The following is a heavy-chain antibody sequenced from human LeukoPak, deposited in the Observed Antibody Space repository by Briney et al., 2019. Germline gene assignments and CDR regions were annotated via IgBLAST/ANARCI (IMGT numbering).Heavy chain of an antibody. CDR3: AKTLSTNDFWSGYPPYYFDY. CDR2: ISGSGGST. J-gene: IGHJ4*02. D-gene: IGHD3-3*01. V-gene: IGHV3-23*01. Sequence: GGSLRLSCAASGFTFGSYAMSWVRQAPGKGLEWVSAISGSGGSTYYADSVKGRFTISRDNSKNTLYLQMNSLRAEDTAVYYCAKTLSTNDFWSGYPPYYFDYWGQVTLVTVSS. CDR1: GFTFGSYA.